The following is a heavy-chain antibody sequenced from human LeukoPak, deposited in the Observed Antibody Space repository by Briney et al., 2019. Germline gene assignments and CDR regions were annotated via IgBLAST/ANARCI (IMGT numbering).Heavy chain of an antibody. D-gene: IGHD6-13*01. J-gene: IGHJ4*02. Sequence: GGALRLSCAASGLTLSSNYMSWVRQAAGKGVEWVSVIYSGGRTYYADSVKGRFTISRDNSKNTLYLQMNSLRAEDTAVYYCAREAFVAAAGTLTESALFAYWGQGTLVTVSS. CDR3: AREAFVAAAGTLTESALFAY. CDR1: GLTLSSNY. CDR2: IYSGGRT. V-gene: IGHV3-53*01.